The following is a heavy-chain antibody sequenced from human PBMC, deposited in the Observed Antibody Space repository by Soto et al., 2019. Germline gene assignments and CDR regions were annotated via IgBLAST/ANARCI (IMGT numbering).Heavy chain of an antibody. CDR2: INPSGGST. V-gene: IGHV1-46*01. CDR1: GYTFTSYY. J-gene: IGHJ6*02. D-gene: IGHD3-3*01. CDR3: ARVRQGSGFLFWSGYIYYGMDV. Sequence: ASVKVSCKASGYTFTSYYMHWVRQAPGQGLEWMGIINPSGGSTSYAQKFQGRVTMTRDTSTSTVYMELSSLRSEDTAVYYCARVRQGSGFLFWSGYIYYGMDVWGQGTTV.